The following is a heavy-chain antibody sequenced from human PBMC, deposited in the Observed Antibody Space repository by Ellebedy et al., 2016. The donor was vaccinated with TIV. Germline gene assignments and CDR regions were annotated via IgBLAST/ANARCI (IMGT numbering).Heavy chain of an antibody. J-gene: IGHJ5*02. Sequence: AASVKVSCKASGYTFTSNYINWVRQASGQGLEWMGWMNPNTGNTAYAQKFQGRVTMTSDTSISTAYMELSSLTSEDTAVYYCARRVAGSTWFDGWFDPWGQGTLVTVSS. D-gene: IGHD6-13*01. CDR3: ARRVAGSTWFDGWFDP. CDR2: MNPNTGNT. CDR1: GYTFTSNY. V-gene: IGHV1-8*01.